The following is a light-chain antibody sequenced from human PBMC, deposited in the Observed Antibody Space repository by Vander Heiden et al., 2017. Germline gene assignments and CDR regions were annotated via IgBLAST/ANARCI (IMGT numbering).Light chain of an antibody. J-gene: IGKJ2*01. CDR1: QGIGNY. CDR3: QTYNSAPHT. Sequence: ITLPKSPSSLSASVGGRVTITCRASQGIGNYLAWYQQIPGKVPKLLIYAASTLQSGVPSRFSGSGSGTEFTLSISSLQPEDFATYYCQTYNSAPHTFGQGTKLEIK. V-gene: IGKV1-27*01. CDR2: AAS.